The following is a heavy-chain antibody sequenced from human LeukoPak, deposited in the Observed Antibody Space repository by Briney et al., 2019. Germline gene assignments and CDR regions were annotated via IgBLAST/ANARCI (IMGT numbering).Heavy chain of an antibody. Sequence: SGTLSLTCAVSGGSISSSNWWSWARQPPGKGLEWIGEIYHSGSTNYNPSLKSRVTISVDKSKNQFSLKLSSVTAADTAVYYCAREEWGSSDAFDIWGQGTMVTVSS. CDR3: AREEWGSSDAFDI. V-gene: IGHV4-4*02. CDR1: GGSISSSNW. D-gene: IGHD1-26*01. CDR2: IYHSGST. J-gene: IGHJ3*02.